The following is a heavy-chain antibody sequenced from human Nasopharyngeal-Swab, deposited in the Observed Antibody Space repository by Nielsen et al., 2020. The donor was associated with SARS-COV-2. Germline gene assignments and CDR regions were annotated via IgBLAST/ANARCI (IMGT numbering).Heavy chain of an antibody. CDR3: AKEGDYYYYMDV. J-gene: IGHJ6*03. D-gene: IGHD3-16*01. Sequence: GESLKISCAASGFTFSSYSMNWVRQAPGKGLEWVSSISSSSSYIYYADSVKGRFTISRDNAKNSLYLQMNSLRAEDTAVYYCAKEGDYYYYMDVWGKGTTVTVSS. V-gene: IGHV3-21*01. CDR2: ISSSSSYI. CDR1: GFTFSSYS.